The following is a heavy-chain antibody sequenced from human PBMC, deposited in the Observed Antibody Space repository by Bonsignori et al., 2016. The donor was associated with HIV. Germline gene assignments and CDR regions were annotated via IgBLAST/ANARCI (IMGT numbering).Heavy chain of an antibody. CDR2: ISGSGGSI. Sequence: GESLKISCAASGFTFSSNAMSWVRQAPGKGLEWVSGISGSGGSIYYADSVKGRFTISRDNSKNTLYLQMNSLRAEDSAVLYCARGQAPWLRNAFDIWGQGTMVTVSS. V-gene: IGHV3-23*01. D-gene: IGHD5-24*01. CDR1: GFTFSSNA. J-gene: IGHJ3*02. CDR3: ARGQAPWLRNAFDI.